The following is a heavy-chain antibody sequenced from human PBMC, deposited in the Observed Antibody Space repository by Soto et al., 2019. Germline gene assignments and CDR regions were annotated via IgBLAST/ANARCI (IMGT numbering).Heavy chain of an antibody. Sequence: SETLSLTCTVSGGSISSGDYYWSWIRQPPGKGLEWIGYIYYSGSTYYNPSLKSRVAISVDTSKNQFSLKLSSVTAADTAVYYCARDKRFTIFGVVINSGMDVWGQGTTVTVSS. CDR3: ARDKRFTIFGVVINSGMDV. CDR2: IYYSGST. V-gene: IGHV4-30-4*01. J-gene: IGHJ6*02. CDR1: GGSISSGDYY. D-gene: IGHD3-3*01.